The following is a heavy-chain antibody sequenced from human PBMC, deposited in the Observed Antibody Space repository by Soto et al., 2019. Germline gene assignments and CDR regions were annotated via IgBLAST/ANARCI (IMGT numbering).Heavy chain of an antibody. V-gene: IGHV3-23*01. D-gene: IGHD4-17*01. CDR1: GFSFSSYA. J-gene: IGHJ4*02. Sequence: QLLESGGGLVQPGGSLRLSCEASGFSFSSYALSWVRQAPGKGLEWVSTFSAGGRAYYADSVKGRFTIAKDTSKNTLRPQASSLRAEDTAVYYCAKESMPQHYGDTLFDYWGQGTRVTVSS. CDR2: FSAGGRA. CDR3: AKESMPQHYGDTLFDY.